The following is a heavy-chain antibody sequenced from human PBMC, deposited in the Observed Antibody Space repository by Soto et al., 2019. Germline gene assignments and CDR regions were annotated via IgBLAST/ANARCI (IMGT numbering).Heavy chain of an antibody. CDR2: IYFIGST. J-gene: IGHJ4*02. CDR1: GGSISSFY. D-gene: IGHD5-12*01. Sequence: SETVYLTCTVSGGSISSFYWSWIRQPPGQGLEWIGYIYFIGSTDYNPSLKSRVTLSVDTSKNQFSLRLSSVTAADTAVYYCARWRTGYTEFYYWGQGTLVTVSS. V-gene: IGHV4-59*01. CDR3: ARWRTGYTEFYY.